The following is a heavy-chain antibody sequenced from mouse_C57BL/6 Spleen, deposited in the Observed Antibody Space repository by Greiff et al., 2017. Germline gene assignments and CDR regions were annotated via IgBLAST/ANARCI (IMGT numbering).Heavy chain of an antibody. J-gene: IGHJ4*01. CDR2: INPGSGGT. Sequence: VQLQQSGAELVRPGTSVKVSCKASGYAFTNYLIEWVKQRPGQGLEWIGVINPGSGGTNYNEKFKGKATLTADKSSSTAYMRLSSLTSEDSAVYCCARSGDYDEAAMDYWGQGTSVTVSA. V-gene: IGHV1-54*01. CDR3: ARSGDYDEAAMDY. D-gene: IGHD2-4*01. CDR1: GYAFTNYL.